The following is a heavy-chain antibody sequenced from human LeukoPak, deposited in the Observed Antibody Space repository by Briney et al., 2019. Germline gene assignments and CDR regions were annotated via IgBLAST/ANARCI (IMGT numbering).Heavy chain of an antibody. J-gene: IGHJ6*02. CDR3: ARVPGKYYYGSGSKYYYYYGMDV. CDR1: GYTFTGYY. V-gene: IGHV1-2*02. Sequence: ASMKVSCKASGYTFTGYYMHWVRQAPGQGLEWMGWINPNSGGTNYAQKFQGRVTMTRDTSISTAYMELSRLRSDDTAVYYCARVPGKYYYGSGSKYYYYYGMDVWGQGTTVTVSS. CDR2: INPNSGGT. D-gene: IGHD3-10*01.